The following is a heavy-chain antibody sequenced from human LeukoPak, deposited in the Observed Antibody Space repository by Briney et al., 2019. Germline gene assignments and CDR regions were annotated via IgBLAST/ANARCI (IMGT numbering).Heavy chain of an antibody. D-gene: IGHD1-26*01. J-gene: IGHJ4*02. CDR2: IYYIGSS. CDR1: GGSISSSHDQ. Sequence: PWETLSLTCNVTGGSISSSHDQWVWIRQPPGKGLEWIGSIYYIGSSYYSPSLKSRVTISFDTSKNQFSLKLTSVTAADAAVYYCATRGIGDFHYWGQGTLVTVSS. V-gene: IGHV4-39*01. CDR3: ATRGIGDFHY.